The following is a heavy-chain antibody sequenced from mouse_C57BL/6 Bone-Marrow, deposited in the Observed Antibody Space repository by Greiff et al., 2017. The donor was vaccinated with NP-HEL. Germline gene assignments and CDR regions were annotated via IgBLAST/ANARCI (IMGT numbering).Heavy chain of an antibody. CDR3: TRSTHYLDFDY. V-gene: IGHV1-5*01. J-gene: IGHJ2*01. Sequence: VQLQQSGTVLARPGASVKMSCKTSGYTFTSYWMHWVKQRPGQGLEWIGAIYPGNSDTSYNQKFKGKANLTAVTSASTAYMELSSLTNEDSAVYYCTRSTHYLDFDYWGQGTPLTVSS. D-gene: IGHD1-2*01. CDR2: IYPGNSDT. CDR1: GYTFTSYW.